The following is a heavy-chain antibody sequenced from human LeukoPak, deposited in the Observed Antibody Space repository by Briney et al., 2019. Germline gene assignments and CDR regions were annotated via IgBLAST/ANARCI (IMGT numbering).Heavy chain of an antibody. CDR2: IYTSGST. V-gene: IGHV4-4*07. D-gene: IGHD2-2*01. CDR3: ARLVGYCSSTSCYGDAFDI. Sequence: SSETLSLTCTVSGGSISSYYWSWIRQPAGKGLEWIGRIYTSGSTNYNPSLKSRVTISVDTSKNQFSLKLSSVTAADTAVYYCARLVGYCSSTSCYGDAFDIWGQGTMVTVSS. CDR1: GGSISSYY. J-gene: IGHJ3*02.